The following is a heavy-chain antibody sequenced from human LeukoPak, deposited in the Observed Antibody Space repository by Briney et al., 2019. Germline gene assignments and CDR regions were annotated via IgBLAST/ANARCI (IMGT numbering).Heavy chain of an antibody. CDR2: IYWDDEK. Sequence: SGPTPVNPTQTLTLTCTFSGFSVSTSGVGVGWIRQPPGKALEWLGIIYWDDEKPYRPSLKSRLSITRDTSKNQVVLTMTHMDPVDTATYYCARRLGAVAGAFDYWGQGTLVTVSS. D-gene: IGHD6-19*01. CDR1: GFSVSTSGVG. CDR3: ARRLGAVAGAFDY. V-gene: IGHV2-5*02. J-gene: IGHJ4*02.